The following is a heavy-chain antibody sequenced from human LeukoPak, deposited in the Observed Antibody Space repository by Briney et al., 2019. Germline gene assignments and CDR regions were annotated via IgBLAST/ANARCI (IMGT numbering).Heavy chain of an antibody. CDR2: ISGSGGST. CDR3: AKGGYYDSSGYYGH. D-gene: IGHD3-22*01. Sequence: GGSLRLSCAASGFTFSSYAMSWVRQAPGKGLEWVSAISGSGGSTYYAGSVKGRFTISRDNSKNTLYLQMNSLRAEDTAVYYCAKGGYYDSSGYYGHWGQGTLVTASS. CDR1: GFTFSSYA. V-gene: IGHV3-23*01. J-gene: IGHJ4*02.